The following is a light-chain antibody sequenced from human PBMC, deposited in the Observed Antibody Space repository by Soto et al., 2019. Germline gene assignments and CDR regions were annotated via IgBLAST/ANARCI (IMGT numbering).Light chain of an antibody. Sequence: DIQMTQSASTLSASAADRVTITCRASQSISTWLAWYQQKPGKAPKLLIYDASSLESGAPSRFSGSGSGTEFTLTISSLQPDDFATYYCQQYNSYPRTFGQGTKVDI. CDR1: QSISTW. CDR3: QQYNSYPRT. J-gene: IGKJ1*01. CDR2: DAS. V-gene: IGKV1-5*01.